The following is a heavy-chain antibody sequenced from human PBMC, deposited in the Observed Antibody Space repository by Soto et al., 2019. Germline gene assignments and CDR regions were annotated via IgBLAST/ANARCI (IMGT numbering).Heavy chain of an antibody. D-gene: IGHD6-6*01. CDR3: TRGGSSSANRWFDP. CDR1: GFTLTNYW. CDR2: ISSDGSTA. V-gene: IGHV3-74*01. Sequence: PGESLTISCAASGFTLTNYWMHWVRQAPGKGLEWVSYISSDGSTATYADSVKGRFAMSRDNAMNTLYLQMNSLRAEDMAVYYCTRGGSSSANRWFDPWGQGTLVTVSS. J-gene: IGHJ5*02.